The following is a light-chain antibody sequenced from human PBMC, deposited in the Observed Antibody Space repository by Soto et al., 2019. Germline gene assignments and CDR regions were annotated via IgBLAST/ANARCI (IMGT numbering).Light chain of an antibody. V-gene: IGKV3-15*01. J-gene: IGKJ5*01. Sequence: EIMMTQSPATLSVSPGERATLSCRASQSVSNNLAWYQQKPGQAPRLLIYYASTRATGIPARFSGSGSGTEFTLTISSLQSEDFALYYCQQYNNWPPCTFGQGTRLEIK. CDR3: QQYNNWPPCT. CDR2: YAS. CDR1: QSVSNN.